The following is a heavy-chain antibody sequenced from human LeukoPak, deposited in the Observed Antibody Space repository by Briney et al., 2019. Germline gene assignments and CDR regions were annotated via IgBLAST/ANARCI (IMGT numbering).Heavy chain of an antibody. J-gene: IGHJ5*02. Sequence: PSETLSLTCTVSGGSINSNGYCWGWIRQPPGKGLEWIGNIYYSGSTYYNPSLKSRVTISVDTSKNQFSLKLSSVTAADTAVYYCARGTVGYCSGGSCQGWFDPWGQGTLVTVSS. V-gene: IGHV4-39*07. CDR2: IYYSGST. CDR3: ARGTVGYCSGGSCQGWFDP. D-gene: IGHD2-15*01. CDR1: GGSINSNGYC.